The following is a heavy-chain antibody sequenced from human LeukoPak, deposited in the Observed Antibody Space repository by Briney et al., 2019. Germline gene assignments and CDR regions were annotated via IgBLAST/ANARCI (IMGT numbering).Heavy chain of an antibody. V-gene: IGHV1-2*04. J-gene: IGHJ4*02. D-gene: IGHD6-19*01. Sequence: ASVKVSCKASGYTFTGYYMHWVRQAPGQGLEWMGWINPNSGGTNYAQKFQGWVTMTRDTSISTAYMELSRLRSDDTAVYYCAKEGYTSGWYRYWGQGTLVTVSS. CDR3: AKEGYTSGWYRY. CDR1: GYTFTGYY. CDR2: INPNSGGT.